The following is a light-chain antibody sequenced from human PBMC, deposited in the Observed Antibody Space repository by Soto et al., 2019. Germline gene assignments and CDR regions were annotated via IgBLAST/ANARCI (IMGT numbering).Light chain of an antibody. CDR2: GAS. V-gene: IGKV3-15*01. CDR1: QSVSSN. Sequence: EIVMTQSPATLSVSPGERANLSCRASQSVSSNLAWYQQKPGQAPRLLIYGASTRATGIPARFSGSGSGTEFTLTISSLQSEDFAVYYWQQYNNWPPFTFGPGTKVDIK. J-gene: IGKJ3*01. CDR3: QQYNNWPPFT.